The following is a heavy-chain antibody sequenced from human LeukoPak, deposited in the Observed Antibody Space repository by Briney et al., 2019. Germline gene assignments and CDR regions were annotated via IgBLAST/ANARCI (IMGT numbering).Heavy chain of an antibody. Sequence: GGSLRLSCAASGFTFSSYEMNWVRQAPGKGLEWVSYINTNGSTRYYADSVKGRFTISRDNAKNSLSLQMNNLRAEDTAVYYCARALSMATYFNSWGQGTLVTVSS. CDR1: GFTFSSYE. CDR3: ARALSMATYFNS. J-gene: IGHJ4*02. CDR2: INTNGSTR. D-gene: IGHD5-24*01. V-gene: IGHV3-48*03.